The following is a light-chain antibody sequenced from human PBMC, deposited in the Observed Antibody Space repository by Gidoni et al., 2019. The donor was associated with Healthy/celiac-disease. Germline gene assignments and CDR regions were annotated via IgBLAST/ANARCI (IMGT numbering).Light chain of an antibody. CDR2: DVS. CDR3: SSYTSSSHVV. Sequence: QSALTQPASVSGSPGQSITISCTGTSSDVGGYNYVSWYQQHPGKAPNIMIYDVSNRPPGVSNRFSGCTSGNTASLTISGLQAEDEADYYCSSYTSSSHVVFGGGTKLTVL. CDR1: SSDVGGYNY. V-gene: IGLV2-14*03. J-gene: IGLJ2*01.